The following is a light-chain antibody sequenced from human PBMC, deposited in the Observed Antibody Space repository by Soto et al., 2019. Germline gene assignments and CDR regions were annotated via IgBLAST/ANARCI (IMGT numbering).Light chain of an antibody. CDR2: FAS. V-gene: IGKV1-39*01. Sequence: DLQMTQSPSSLSASVGDRVTITCRASQSINTYLNWYQQIPGKAPKVLIYFASSLQGGVPSRFTGSGSGSDFTLTINSLQPEDFATYYCQQSYSRPLTFGGGTKVEIK. CDR1: QSINTY. CDR3: QQSYSRPLT. J-gene: IGKJ4*01.